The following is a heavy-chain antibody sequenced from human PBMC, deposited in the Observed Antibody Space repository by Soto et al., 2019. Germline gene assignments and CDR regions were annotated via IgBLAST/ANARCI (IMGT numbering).Heavy chain of an antibody. J-gene: IGHJ4*02. CDR2: ISYDGSNK. V-gene: IGHV3-30-3*01. D-gene: IGHD3-22*01. Sequence: GGSLRLSCAASGFTFSSYAMHWVRQAPGKGLEWVAVISYDGSNKYYADSVKGRFTISRDNSKNTLYLQMNSLRAEDTAVYYCARESRAMIVVVITSFPYWGQGTLVTVPS. CDR3: ARESRAMIVVVITSFPY. CDR1: GFTFSSYA.